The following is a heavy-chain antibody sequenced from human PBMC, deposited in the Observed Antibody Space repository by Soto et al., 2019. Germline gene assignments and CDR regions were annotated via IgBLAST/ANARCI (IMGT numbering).Heavy chain of an antibody. Sequence: PGESLKISCKGFGYSFTSYWISWVRQMPGKGLEWMGRIDPSDSYTNYSPSFQGHVTISADKSISTAYLQWSSLKASDTAMYYCASNYYDSSGYYPNWYFDLWGRGTLVTVSS. CDR1: GYSFTSYW. CDR2: IDPSDSYT. J-gene: IGHJ2*01. V-gene: IGHV5-10-1*01. D-gene: IGHD3-22*01. CDR3: ASNYYDSSGYYPNWYFDL.